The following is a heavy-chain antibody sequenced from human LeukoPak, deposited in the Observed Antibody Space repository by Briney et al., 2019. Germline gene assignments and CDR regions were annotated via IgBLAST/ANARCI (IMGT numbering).Heavy chain of an antibody. CDR3: AVGLSAIDY. D-gene: IGHD5/OR15-5a*01. Sequence: PSETLSLTCTVSGGSISSSSYYWGWIRQPPGKGLEWIGSIYYSGSTYYNPSLKSRVTISVDTSKNQFSLKLSSVTAADTAVYYCAVGLSAIDYWGQGTLVTVSS. V-gene: IGHV4-39*07. CDR2: IYYSGST. CDR1: GGSISSSSYY. J-gene: IGHJ4*02.